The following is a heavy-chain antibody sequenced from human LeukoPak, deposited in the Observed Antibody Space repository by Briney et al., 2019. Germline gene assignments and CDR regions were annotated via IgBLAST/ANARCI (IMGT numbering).Heavy chain of an antibody. V-gene: IGHV3-23*01. J-gene: IGHJ6*03. CDR1: GFTFSSYA. D-gene: IGHD5-12*01. CDR2: ISGSGGST. Sequence: GGSLRLSCVVSGFTFSSYAMSWVRQAPGKGLEWVSTISGSGGSTYSADSVKGRFTISRDNSKNTLYLQMNSLRAEDTAVYYCARDGIVATIAYYYYYMDVWGKGTTVTVSS. CDR3: ARDGIVATIAYYYYYMDV.